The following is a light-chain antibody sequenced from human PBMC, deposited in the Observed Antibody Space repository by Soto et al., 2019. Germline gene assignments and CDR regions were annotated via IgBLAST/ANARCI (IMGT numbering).Light chain of an antibody. CDR2: ATS. CDR3: QPRAIWRGVT. J-gene: IGKJ3*01. V-gene: IGKV1-17*01. Sequence: DIQMTQSQSYLSASLGDRVTITCRASQGIRNDLGWYQQKPGKAPKRLIYATSSLQSGVPSRFSGSGSGTDFTLTITSLEPEDFAVYYCQPRAIWRGVTFGPGTKVDI. CDR1: QGIRND.